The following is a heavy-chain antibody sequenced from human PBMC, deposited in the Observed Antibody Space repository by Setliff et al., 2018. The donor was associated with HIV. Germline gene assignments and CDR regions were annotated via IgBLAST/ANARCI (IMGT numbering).Heavy chain of an antibody. J-gene: IGHJ5*02. CDR3: ARAHFLVAMTRNWFDP. CDR1: GYTFTDFY. V-gene: IGHV1-2*06. CDR2: INPKSGVA. D-gene: IGHD5-12*01. Sequence: GASVKVSCKASGYTFTDFYIHWVRQAPGQGLEWIGRINPKSGVADYLKKFQGGVTMTTDTSTNTAHMELIRPRFDDTAVYYCARAHFLVAMTRNWFDPWGQGTLVTVSS.